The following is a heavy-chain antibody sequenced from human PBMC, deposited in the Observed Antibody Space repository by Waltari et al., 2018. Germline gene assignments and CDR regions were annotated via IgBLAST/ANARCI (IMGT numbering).Heavy chain of an antibody. D-gene: IGHD3-10*01. CDR2: INHSGST. CDR3: ASAPTVQAYGMDV. V-gene: IGHV4-59*12. Sequence: QVQLQESGPGLVKPSETLSLTCTVSGGSISSYYWSWIRQPGGKGLEWIGEINHSGSTNYNPSLKSRVTISVDTSKNQFSLKLSSVTAADTAVYYCASAPTVQAYGMDVWGQGTTVTVSS. CDR1: GGSISSYY. J-gene: IGHJ6*02.